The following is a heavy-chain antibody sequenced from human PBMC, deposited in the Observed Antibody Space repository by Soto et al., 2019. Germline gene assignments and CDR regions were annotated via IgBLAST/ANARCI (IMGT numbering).Heavy chain of an antibody. CDR3: AKGAGNNGMDV. CDR1: GFTFSTYG. Sequence: VQLLESGGGVVQPGRSLRLSCAASGFTFSTYGMHWVRQAPGKGLEWVAVISYDGSNKYYADSVKGRFTISRDNSKNTLYLQMNSLRAEDTAVYYCAKGAGNNGMDVWGQGTTVTVSS. J-gene: IGHJ6*02. CDR2: ISYDGSNK. D-gene: IGHD3-10*01. V-gene: IGHV3-30*18.